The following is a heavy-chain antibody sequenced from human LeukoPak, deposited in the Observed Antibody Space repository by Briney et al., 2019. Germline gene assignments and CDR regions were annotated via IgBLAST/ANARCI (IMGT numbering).Heavy chain of an antibody. CDR1: GYTFTSYY. Sequence: GASVKVSCKASGYTFTSYYMHWVRQAPGQGLEWMGWINTNTGNPTYAQGFTGRFVFSLDTSVSTAYLQISSLKAEDNVVYYCARDPHQIVGVTTFFDYWGQGTLVTVSS. D-gene: IGHD1-26*01. V-gene: IGHV7-4-1*02. CDR3: ARDPHQIVGVTTFFDY. CDR2: INTNTGNP. J-gene: IGHJ4*02.